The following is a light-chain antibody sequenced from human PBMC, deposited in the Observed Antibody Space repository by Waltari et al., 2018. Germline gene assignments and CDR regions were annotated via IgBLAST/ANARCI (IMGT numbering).Light chain of an antibody. CDR1: QSVSKY. V-gene: IGKV3-20*01. CDR2: AAS. CDR3: QNHERLPAT. J-gene: IGKJ1*01. Sequence: IVLTQSPGTLSLSPGERATLSCRAIQSVSKYLAWYQQGPGQAPRLLIYAASTRAPGIPDRFSGSGFGTDFSLTISRLEPEDFAVYYCQNHERLPATFGQGTKVEIK.